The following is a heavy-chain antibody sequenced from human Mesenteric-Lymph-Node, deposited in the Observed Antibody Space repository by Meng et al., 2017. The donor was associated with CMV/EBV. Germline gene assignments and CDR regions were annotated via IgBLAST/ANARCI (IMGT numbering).Heavy chain of an antibody. CDR2: INHSGST. V-gene: IGHV4-34*01. J-gene: IGHJ4*02. CDR1: GGSFSGYY. CDR3: ARHQRWLKSEGGFNY. Sequence: VQLQQWGAGLLEPSETLSLPCAVYGGSFSGYYWSWIRQPPGKGLEWIGEINHSGSTNYNPSLKSRVTISVDTSKNQFSLKLSSVTAADTAVYYCARHQRWLKSEGGFNYWGQGTLVTVSS. D-gene: IGHD4-23*01.